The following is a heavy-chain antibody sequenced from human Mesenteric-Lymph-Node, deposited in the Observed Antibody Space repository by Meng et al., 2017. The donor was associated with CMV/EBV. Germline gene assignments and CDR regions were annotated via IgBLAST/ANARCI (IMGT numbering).Heavy chain of an antibody. J-gene: IGHJ4*02. Sequence: GESLKISCTASGFNFITYPMHWVRQAPGKGLEWVAVVSSDGSNENYADSVKGRFTISRDNTNNRLYLYMKPLRPEDTAVYFCARGQWLPGLFDYWGQGTLVTVSS. CDR2: VSSDGSNE. CDR1: GFNFITYP. D-gene: IGHD6-19*01. CDR3: ARGQWLPGLFDY. V-gene: IGHV3-30*04.